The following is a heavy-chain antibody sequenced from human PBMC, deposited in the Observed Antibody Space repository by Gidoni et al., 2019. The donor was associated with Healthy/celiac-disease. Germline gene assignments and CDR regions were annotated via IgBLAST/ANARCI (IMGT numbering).Heavy chain of an antibody. Sequence: EVQLVESGGGLVQPGGSLSLSCAATGFPFSSYWMSWVRQAPGKGLEWVANIKQDGSEKYYVDSVKGRFTISRDNAKNSLYLQMNSLRAEDTAVYYCATGIVVVPAALYYYYYGMDVWGQGTTVTVSS. CDR2: IKQDGSEK. D-gene: IGHD2-2*01. V-gene: IGHV3-7*01. CDR3: ATGIVVVPAALYYYYYGMDV. J-gene: IGHJ6*02. CDR1: GFPFSSYW.